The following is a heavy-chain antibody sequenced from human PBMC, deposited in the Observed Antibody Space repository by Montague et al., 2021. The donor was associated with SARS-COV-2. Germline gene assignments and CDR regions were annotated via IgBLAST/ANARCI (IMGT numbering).Heavy chain of an antibody. CDR1: GGSIITYY. CDR3: ARTGLGAYDILTGYTVNAFDM. V-gene: IGHV4-59*01. D-gene: IGHD3-9*01. CDR2: IYYSGST. J-gene: IGHJ3*02. Sequence: SETLSLTCTVSGGSIITYYWSWIRQPPGKGLEWIGYIYYSGSTNYNPSLKSRVTISVDTSKNQFSLKLSSVTAADTAVYYCARTGLGAYDILTGYTVNAFDMWGQGTMVTVSS.